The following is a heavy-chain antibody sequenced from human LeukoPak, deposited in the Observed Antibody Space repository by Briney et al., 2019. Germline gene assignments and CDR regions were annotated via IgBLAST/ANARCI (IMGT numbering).Heavy chain of an antibody. CDR3: ARGSIAAAVAGWFDP. CDR2: INHSGST. D-gene: IGHD6-13*01. V-gene: IGHV4-34*01. CDR1: GGSFSGYY. J-gene: IGHJ5*02. Sequence: SETLSLTCAVYGGSFSGYYWSWIRQPPGKGLEWIGEINHSGSTNYNPSLKSRVTISVDTSKNQFSLKLSSVTAADTAVYYCARGSIAAAVAGWFDPWGQGTLVTVSS.